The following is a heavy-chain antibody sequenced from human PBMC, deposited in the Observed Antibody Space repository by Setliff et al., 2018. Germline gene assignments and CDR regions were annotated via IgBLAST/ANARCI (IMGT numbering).Heavy chain of an antibody. CDR2: INGDGTIT. CDR1: GFTFSKYW. V-gene: IGHV3-74*01. D-gene: IGHD3-10*01. CDR3: AKDKDVRVDYFDY. J-gene: IGHJ4*02. Sequence: GGSLRLSCGASGFTFSKYWMYWVRQVPGKGLVWVSRINGDGTITNYADSVKGRFTISRDNAKNTLYLQMNSLRGEDTAVYYCAKDKDVRVDYFDYWGPGTLVTVSS.